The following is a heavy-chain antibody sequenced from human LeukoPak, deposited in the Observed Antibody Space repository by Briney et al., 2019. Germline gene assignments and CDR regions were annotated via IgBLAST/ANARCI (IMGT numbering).Heavy chain of an antibody. D-gene: IGHD5-18*01. V-gene: IGHV4-4*02. CDR1: GGSISSSNW. CDR3: ARGTAMAVTTFDY. J-gene: IGHJ4*02. CDR2: IYHSGST. Sequence: PSGTLSFTCAVSGGSISSSNWWSWVRQPPGKGLEWIGEIYHSGSTNYNPSLKSRVTISVDKSRNQFSLKLSSVTAADTAVYYCARGTAMAVTTFDYWGQGTLVTVSS.